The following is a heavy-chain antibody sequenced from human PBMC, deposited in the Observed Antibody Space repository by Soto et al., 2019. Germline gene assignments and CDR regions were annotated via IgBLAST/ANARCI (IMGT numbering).Heavy chain of an antibody. Sequence: PWGSLGLCCGASGLTVRSNYMGWFRQAPGKGLEWVSAISGSGGSTYYADSVKGRFTISRDNSKNTLYLQMNSLRAEDTAVYYCAKDGLYPYSSRQFDYRGQGTLVTVPS. CDR1: GLTVRSNY. D-gene: IGHD6-13*01. CDR3: AKDGLYPYSSRQFDY. CDR2: ISGSGGST. V-gene: IGHV3-23*01. J-gene: IGHJ4*02.